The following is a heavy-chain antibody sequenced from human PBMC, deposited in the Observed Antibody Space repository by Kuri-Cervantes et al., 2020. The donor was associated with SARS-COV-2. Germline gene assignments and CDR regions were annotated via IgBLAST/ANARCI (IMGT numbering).Heavy chain of an antibody. J-gene: IGHJ4*02. D-gene: IGHD1-26*01. CDR3: AKDQGGPVGATPDY. CDR1: GFTFSSYG. V-gene: IGHV3-30*18. Sequence: GESLKISCAASGFTFSSYGMRWVRQAPGKGLEWVAVISYDGSNKYYADSVKGRFTISRDNSKNTLYLQMNSLRAEDTAVYYCAKDQGGPVGATPDYWGQGTLVTVSS. CDR2: ISYDGSNK.